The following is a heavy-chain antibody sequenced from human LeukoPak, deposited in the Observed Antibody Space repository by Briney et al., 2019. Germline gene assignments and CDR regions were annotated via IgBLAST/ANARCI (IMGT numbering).Heavy chain of an antibody. CDR3: ARHLRGYSYGLSPRKGPNWFDP. Sequence: SETLSLTCAVYGGSFSGYYWSWIRQPPGKGLEWIGEINHSGSTNYNPSLKSRVTISVHTSKNQFSLKLSSATAADTAVYYCARHLRGYSYGLSPRKGPNWFDPWGQGTLVTVSS. J-gene: IGHJ5*02. CDR1: GGSFSGYY. V-gene: IGHV4-34*01. D-gene: IGHD5-18*01. CDR2: INHSGST.